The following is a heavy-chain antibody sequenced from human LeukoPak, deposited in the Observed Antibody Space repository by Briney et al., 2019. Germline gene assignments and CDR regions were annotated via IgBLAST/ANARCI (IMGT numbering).Heavy chain of an antibody. CDR3: ARDGITMIVVVNEFDY. CDR2: ISYDGSNK. Sequence: GGSLRLSCAASGFTFSSFAMTWVRQAPGKGLEWVAVISYDGSNKYYADSVKGRFTISRDNSKNTLYLQMNSLRAEDTAVYYCARDGITMIVVVNEFDYWGQGTLVTVSS. CDR1: GFTFSSFA. V-gene: IGHV3-30-3*01. J-gene: IGHJ4*02. D-gene: IGHD3-22*01.